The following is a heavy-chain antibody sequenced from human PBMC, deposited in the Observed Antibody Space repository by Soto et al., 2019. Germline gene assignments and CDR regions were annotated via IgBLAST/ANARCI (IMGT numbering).Heavy chain of an antibody. J-gene: IGHJ2*01. D-gene: IGHD3-16*01. V-gene: IGHV4-59*01. CDR3: ARDRLCDYESGGLRRPSRPGDALAI. Sequence: QVQLQESGPGVVKPSETLSLTCTVSGASISASSWSWIRQSPGKGLEWLGFVYSGATTNYNPSLKGQVTISAATAKNQFSLTLKSVTAAESGVYYCARDRLCDYESGGLRRPSRPGDALAIGGR. CDR1: GASISASS. CDR2: VYSGATT.